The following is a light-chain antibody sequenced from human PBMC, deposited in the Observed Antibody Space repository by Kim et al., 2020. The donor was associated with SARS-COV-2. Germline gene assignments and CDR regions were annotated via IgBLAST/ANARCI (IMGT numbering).Light chain of an antibody. CDR3: QKCDSAPWT. V-gene: IGKV1-27*01. J-gene: IGKJ1*01. CDR2: AAS. Sequence: ASGGDGVTITCRASRGISNHLAWYQQKPGGVPKLLIYAASALQSGVPSRFRGTGSGTDFTLTISSLQPEDVATYYCQKCDSAPWTFGQGTKVDIK. CDR1: RGISNH.